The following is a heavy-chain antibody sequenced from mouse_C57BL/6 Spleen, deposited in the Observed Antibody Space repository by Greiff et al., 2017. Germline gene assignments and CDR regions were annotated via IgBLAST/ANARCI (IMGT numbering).Heavy chain of an antibody. CDR1: GFTFSSYA. J-gene: IGHJ2*01. CDR3: ARDQDYGSSPYFDY. D-gene: IGHD1-1*01. Sequence: EVKLVESGGGLVKPGGSLKLSCAASGFTFSSYAMSWVRQTPEKRLEWVATISDGGSYTYYPDNVKGRFTISRDNAKNNLYLQMSHLKSEDTAMYYCARDQDYGSSPYFDYWGQGTTLTVSS. CDR2: ISDGGSYT. V-gene: IGHV5-4*01.